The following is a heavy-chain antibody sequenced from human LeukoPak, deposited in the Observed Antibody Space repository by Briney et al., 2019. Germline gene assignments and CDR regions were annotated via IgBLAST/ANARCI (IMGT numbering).Heavy chain of an antibody. CDR3: ARGRLKGESLRN. CDR1: GYTFTSYD. Sequence: ASVKVSCKASGYTFTSYDINWVRQATGQGLEWMGWMNPNSGNTGYAQKFQGRVTITRNTSISTAYMELSSLRSEDAAVYYCARGRLKGESLRNWGQGTRVTVSS. J-gene: IGHJ4*02. CDR2: MNPNSGNT. V-gene: IGHV1-8*01. D-gene: IGHD3-10*01.